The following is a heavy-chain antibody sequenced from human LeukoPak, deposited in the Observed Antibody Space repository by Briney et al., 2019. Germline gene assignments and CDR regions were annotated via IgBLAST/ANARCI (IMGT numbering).Heavy chain of an antibody. CDR2: INPNSGGT. CDR3: AKDRAVATIGGVDY. J-gene: IGHJ4*02. V-gene: IGHV1-2*02. CDR1: GYTFTGYY. Sequence: ASVKVSCKASGYTFTGYYMHWVRQAPGQGLEWMGWINPNSGGTNYAQKFQGRVTMTRDTSISTAYMELSRLRSDDTAVYYCAKDRAVATIGGVDYWGQGTLVTVSS. D-gene: IGHD5-12*01.